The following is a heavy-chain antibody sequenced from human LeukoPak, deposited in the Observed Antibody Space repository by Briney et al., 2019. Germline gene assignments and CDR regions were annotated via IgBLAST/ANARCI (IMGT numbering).Heavy chain of an antibody. CDR1: GYTFTGYY. D-gene: IGHD3-10*01. V-gene: IGHV1-2*02. J-gene: IGHJ4*02. CDR3: ARERGAFDY. CDR2: INPNSGGT. Sequence: RASVKVSCKASGYTFTGYYMHWVRQAPGRGLEWMGWINPNSGGTNYAQKFQGRVTMTRDTSISTAYMELSRLRSDDTAVYYCARERGAFDYWGQGTLVTVSS.